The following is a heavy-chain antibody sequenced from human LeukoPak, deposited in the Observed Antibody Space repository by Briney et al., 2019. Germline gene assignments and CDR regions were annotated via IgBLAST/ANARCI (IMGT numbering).Heavy chain of an antibody. CDR3: VKDQSTTLTKCWFDP. Sequence: PSETLSLTCVVSGGSLSGFFWSWIRQPAGKGLQWIGRIYGSGATSYNPSLKSRVTMSVDTSKNHFYLNLTSVTAADTAVYYCVKDQSTTLTKCWFDPWGQGTLVTVSS. CDR2: IYGSGAT. J-gene: IGHJ5*02. CDR1: GGSLSGFF. V-gene: IGHV4-4*07. D-gene: IGHD4-11*01.